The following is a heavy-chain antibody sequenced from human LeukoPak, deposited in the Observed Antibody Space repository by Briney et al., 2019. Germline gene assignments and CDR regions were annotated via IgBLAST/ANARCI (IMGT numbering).Heavy chain of an antibody. V-gene: IGHV1-69*13. CDR3: ARSLKTYYYYYYMDV. CDR2: IIPIFGTA. Sequence: SVKVSCKTSGYTFTSYGISWVRQAPAQGLEWMGGIIPIFGTANYAQKFQGRVTITADESTSTAYMELSSLRSEDTAVYYCARSLKTYYYYYYMDVWGKGTTVTISS. CDR1: GYTFTSYG. J-gene: IGHJ6*03.